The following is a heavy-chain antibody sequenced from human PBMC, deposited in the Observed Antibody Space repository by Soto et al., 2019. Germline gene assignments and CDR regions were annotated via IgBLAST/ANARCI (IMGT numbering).Heavy chain of an antibody. Sequence: SQTLSLTCGISGDSVTSNRAAWNWIRQSPSRGLEWLGRTYYRSKWSSDYAMSVQGRITINPDTSKHQFSLQLNSVTPQVTAVYYCARSSSPSGAFDIWGQGTVVTVSS. CDR1: GDSVTSNRAA. CDR2: TYYRSKWSS. CDR3: ARSSSPSGAFDI. J-gene: IGHJ3*02. V-gene: IGHV6-1*01.